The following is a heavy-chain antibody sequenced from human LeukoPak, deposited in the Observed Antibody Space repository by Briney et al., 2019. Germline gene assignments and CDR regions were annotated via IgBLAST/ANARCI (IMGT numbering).Heavy chain of an antibody. V-gene: IGHV4-4*02. CDR1: GGSISSSNW. Sequence: SETLSLTCAVSGGSISSSNWWSCVRQPPRKGLEWIGEIFHSGSTNYNPSLRSRVTISVDKSKNQFSLKLTSVTAADTAVYYCARGGSRYGAEVFDIWGQGTRVTVSS. CDR3: ARGGSRYGAEVFDI. J-gene: IGHJ3*02. D-gene: IGHD5-18*01. CDR2: IFHSGST.